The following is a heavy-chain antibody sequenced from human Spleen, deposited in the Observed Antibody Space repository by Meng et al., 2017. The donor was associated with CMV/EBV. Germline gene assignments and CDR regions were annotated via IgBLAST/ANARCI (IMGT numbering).Heavy chain of an antibody. CDR3: TTDNDLIDY. V-gene: IGHV3-49*04. CDR2: IRSKAYGGTT. J-gene: IGHJ4*02. D-gene: IGHD3-3*01. CDR1: GFTFSSYA. Sequence: SLKISRAASGFTFSSYAMSWVRQAPGKGLEWVGFIRSKAYGGTTEYAASVKGRFTISRDDSKSIAYLQMNSLKTEDTAVYYCTTDNDLIDYWGQGTLVTVSS.